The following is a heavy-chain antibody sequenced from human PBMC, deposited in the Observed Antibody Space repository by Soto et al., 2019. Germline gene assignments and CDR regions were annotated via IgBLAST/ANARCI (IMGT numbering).Heavy chain of an antibody. CDR3: ARDYYDSSGYYWYFDY. J-gene: IGHJ4*02. Sequence: SATLSLTCTVSGGSISSYYWSWIRQPPGKGLEWIGYIYYSGSTNYNPSLKSRVTISVDTSKNQFSLKLSSVTAADTAVYYCARDYYDSSGYYWYFDYWGQGTLVTVSS. V-gene: IGHV4-59*01. D-gene: IGHD3-22*01. CDR1: GGSISSYY. CDR2: IYYSGST.